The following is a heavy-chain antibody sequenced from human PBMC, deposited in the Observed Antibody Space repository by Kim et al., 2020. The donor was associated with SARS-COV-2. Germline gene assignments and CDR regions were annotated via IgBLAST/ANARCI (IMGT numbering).Heavy chain of an antibody. J-gene: IGHJ4*02. V-gene: IGHV3-73*01. CDR1: GFTFSGSA. CDR3: TRLGSSIYKFDY. CDR2: IKSKADNYAT. Sequence: GGSLRLSCAASGFTFSGSAMHWVRQASGKGLEWVGRIKSKADNYATAYVASVRGRVTISRDDSKNTAYLHMNSLKTEDTAMYFCTRLGSSIYKFDYWGQGTLVTVSS. D-gene: IGHD6-13*01.